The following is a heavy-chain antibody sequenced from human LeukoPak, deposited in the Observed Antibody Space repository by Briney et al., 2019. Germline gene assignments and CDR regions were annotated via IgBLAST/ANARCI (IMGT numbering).Heavy chain of an antibody. V-gene: IGHV4-39*07. Sequence: SETLSLTCTVFGDSISSSTYYWGWIRQPPGKGLEWIGSFYYSGSTNYNPSLKSRVTISVDTSKNQFSLKLSSVTAADTAVYYCARDLFHRGYSYASSNPAYYYYGMDVWGQGTTVTVSS. CDR3: ARDLFHRGYSYASSNPAYYYYGMDV. D-gene: IGHD5-18*01. J-gene: IGHJ6*02. CDR2: FYYSGST. CDR1: GDSISSSTYY.